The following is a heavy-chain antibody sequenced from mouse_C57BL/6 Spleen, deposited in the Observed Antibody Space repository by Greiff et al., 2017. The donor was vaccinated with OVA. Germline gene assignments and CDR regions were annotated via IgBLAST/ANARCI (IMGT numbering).Heavy chain of an antibody. Sequence: QVQLQQPGAELVKPGASVKLSCKASGYTFTSYWMHWVKQRPGQGLEWIGMIHPNSGSTNYNEKFKSKATLTVDKSSSTAYMQLSSLTSEDSAVYYCALITTVVHYFDYWGQGTTLTVSS. CDR2: IHPNSGST. D-gene: IGHD1-1*01. CDR1: GYTFTSYW. CDR3: ALITTVVHYFDY. V-gene: IGHV1-64*01. J-gene: IGHJ2*01.